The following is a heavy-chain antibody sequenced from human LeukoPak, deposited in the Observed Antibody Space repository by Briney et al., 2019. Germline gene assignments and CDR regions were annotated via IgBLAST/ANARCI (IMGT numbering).Heavy chain of an antibody. CDR2: ISSSSSYI. V-gene: IGHV3-21*01. D-gene: IGHD2-2*01. CDR1: GFTFNSYS. CDR3: AREGQIVVVPATDAFDI. Sequence: GGSLRLSCAASGFTFNSYSMNWVRQAPGKGLEWVSSISSSSSYIYYADSVKGRFTISRDNAKNSLYLQMNSLRAEDTAVYYCAREGQIVVVPATDAFDIWGQGTMVTVSS. J-gene: IGHJ3*02.